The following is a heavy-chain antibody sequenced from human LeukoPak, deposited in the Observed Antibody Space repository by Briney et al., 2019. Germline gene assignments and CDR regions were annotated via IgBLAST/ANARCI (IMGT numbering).Heavy chain of an antibody. CDR3: VKALTDDAFDI. V-gene: IGHV3-64D*06. CDR1: GFTFSTFP. CDR2: ISRNGDTT. J-gene: IGHJ3*02. Sequence: GGSLRLSCSASGFTFSTFPMHWVRQAPGKGLEYFSAISRNGDTTYYADSVKGRFTISRDNSKNTLYLQMSSLRPEDTAVYYCVKALTDDAFDIWGQRTMVTVSS.